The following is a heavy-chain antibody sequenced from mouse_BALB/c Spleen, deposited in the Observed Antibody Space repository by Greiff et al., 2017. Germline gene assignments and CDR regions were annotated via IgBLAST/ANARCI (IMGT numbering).Heavy chain of an antibody. CDR2: IWAGGST. Sequence: VKLMESGPGLVAPSQSLSITCTVSGFSLTSYGVHWVRQPPGKGLEWLGVIWAGGSTNYNSALMSRLSISKDNSKSQVFLKMNSLQTDDTAMYYCARDGLGAMDYWGQGTSVTVSS. CDR1: GFSLTSYG. CDR3: ARDGLGAMDY. V-gene: IGHV2-9*02. J-gene: IGHJ4*01.